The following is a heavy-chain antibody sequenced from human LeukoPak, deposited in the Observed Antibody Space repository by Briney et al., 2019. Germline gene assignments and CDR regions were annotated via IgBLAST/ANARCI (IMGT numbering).Heavy chain of an antibody. J-gene: IGHJ6*03. CDR2: IYHSGST. D-gene: IGHD1-26*01. CDR1: GGSISSSSDY. V-gene: IGHV4-39*07. CDR3: ASSQWGYYYMDV. Sequence: NSSETLSLTCSVSGGSISSSSDYWGWIRQPPGKGLEWIGSIYHSGSTNYNPSLKSRVTISVDTSKNQFSLKLSSVTAADTAVYYCASSQWGYYYMDVWGKGTTVTISS.